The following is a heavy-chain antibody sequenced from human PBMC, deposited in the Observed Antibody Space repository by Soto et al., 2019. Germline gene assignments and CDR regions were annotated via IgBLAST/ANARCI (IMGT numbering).Heavy chain of an antibody. Sequence: QVQLVQSGAEVKKPGSSVKVSCKASGGTFSSYTISWVRQAPGQGLEWMGRIIPILGIANYAQKFQGRVTITADKSTSTADMELSSLRSEDTAVYYCARERSQYPSWGWLRTIDYWGQGTLVTVSS. V-gene: IGHV1-69*08. CDR3: ARERSQYPSWGWLRTIDY. CDR2: IIPILGIA. D-gene: IGHD5-12*01. J-gene: IGHJ4*02. CDR1: GGTFSSYT.